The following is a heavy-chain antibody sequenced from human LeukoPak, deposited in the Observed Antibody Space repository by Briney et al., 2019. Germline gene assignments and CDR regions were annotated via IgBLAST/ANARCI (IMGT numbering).Heavy chain of an antibody. Sequence: SETLSLTCTVSGGSISSSSYYWGWIRQAPGKGLEWIGSIYFSGSTYYNPSPKRRVTISVDTSKNQFSLKLTSVTAADTAVYYCVRDLDGYNFHFDFWGQGTLVSVSS. CDR3: VRDLDGYNFHFDF. J-gene: IGHJ4*02. V-gene: IGHV4-39*07. CDR2: IYFSGST. D-gene: IGHD5-24*01. CDR1: GGSISSSSYY.